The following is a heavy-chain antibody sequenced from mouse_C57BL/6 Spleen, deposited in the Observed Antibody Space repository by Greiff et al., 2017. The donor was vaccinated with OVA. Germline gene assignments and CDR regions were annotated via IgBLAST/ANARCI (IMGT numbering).Heavy chain of an antibody. J-gene: IGHJ4*01. CDR2: INPNNGGT. Sequence: VQLQQSGPELVKPGASVKISCKASGYTFTDYYMNWVKQSHGKSLEWIGDINPNNGGTSYNQKFKGKATLTVDKSSSTAYMELRSLTSEDSAVYYCAASNYSNYAMDYWGQGTSVTVSS. CDR3: AASNYSNYAMDY. D-gene: IGHD2-5*01. V-gene: IGHV1-26*01. CDR1: GYTFTDYY.